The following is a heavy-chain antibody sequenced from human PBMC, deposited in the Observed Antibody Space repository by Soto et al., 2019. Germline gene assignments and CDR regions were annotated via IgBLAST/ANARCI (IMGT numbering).Heavy chain of an antibody. CDR3: AKNLDDYGGKYYYYGMDV. J-gene: IGHJ6*02. CDR2: ISYDGSNK. V-gene: IGHV3-30*18. CDR1: GFTFSSYV. D-gene: IGHD4-17*01. Sequence: GGSLRLSCAASGFTFSSYVMHWVRQAPGKGLEWVAVISYDGSNKYYADSVKGRFTISRDNSKNTLYLQMNSLRAEDTAVYYCAKNLDDYGGKYYYYGMDVWGQGTTVTVSS.